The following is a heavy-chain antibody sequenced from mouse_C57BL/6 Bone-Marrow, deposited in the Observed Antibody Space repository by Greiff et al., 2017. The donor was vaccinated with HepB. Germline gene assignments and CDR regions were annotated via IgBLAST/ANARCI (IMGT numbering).Heavy chain of an antibody. Sequence: VKLVESGAELVMPGASVKLSCKASGYTFTSYWMHWVKQRPGQGLEWIGEIDPSDSYTNYNQKFKGKSTLTVDKSSSTAYMQLSSLTSEDSAVYYCARGRWLLFAYWGQGTLVTVSA. D-gene: IGHD2-3*01. CDR1: GYTFTSYW. V-gene: IGHV1-69*01. CDR3: ARGRWLLFAY. CDR2: IDPSDSYT. J-gene: IGHJ3*01.